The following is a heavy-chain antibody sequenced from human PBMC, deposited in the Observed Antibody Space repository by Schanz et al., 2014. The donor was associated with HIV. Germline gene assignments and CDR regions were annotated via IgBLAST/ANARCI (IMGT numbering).Heavy chain of an antibody. Sequence: QVQLVQSGAEVKKPGASVKVSCKASGYTFTSYDINWVRQATGHGPEWMGGIIPILGTTNYAQSLRGRVTITADGSTTTAYMELTSLRYEDTAVYYCARGANCSGGSCPPRWFDPWGQGTLVTVSS. CDR2: IIPILGTT. V-gene: IGHV1-69*01. CDR1: GYTFTSYD. D-gene: IGHD2-15*01. J-gene: IGHJ5*02. CDR3: ARGANCSGGSCPPRWFDP.